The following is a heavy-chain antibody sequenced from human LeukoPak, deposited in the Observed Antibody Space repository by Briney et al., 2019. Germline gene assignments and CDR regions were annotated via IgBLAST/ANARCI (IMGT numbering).Heavy chain of an antibody. V-gene: IGHV1-24*01. Sequence: ASVKVSCKVSGYTLTELSMHWVRQAPGKGLERMGGFDPEDGETIYAQKFQGRVTLTRDTSISTAYMELRRLRSDDTAVYYCARGGLANNDYWGQGTLVTVSS. CDR2: FDPEDGET. J-gene: IGHJ4*02. CDR1: GYTLTELS. CDR3: ARGGLANNDY. D-gene: IGHD6-19*01.